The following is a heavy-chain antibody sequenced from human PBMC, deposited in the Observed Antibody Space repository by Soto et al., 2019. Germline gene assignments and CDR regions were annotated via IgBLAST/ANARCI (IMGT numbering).Heavy chain of an antibody. CDR3: ALAGYDSNYYAVTPLSAGHF. D-gene: IGHD4-4*01. Sequence: QVQLVVSGGGLVKPGGSLRISCAASGFTFSDYYISWIRQAPAKGLEWVSYISSSGSIIYYADSVKGRFTISRDNAKNSLYLQMNSLRAEDTAVYYCALAGYDSNYYAVTPLSAGHFWGQGTLVTVSS. CDR2: ISSSGSII. J-gene: IGHJ4*02. V-gene: IGHV3-11*01. CDR1: GFTFSDYY.